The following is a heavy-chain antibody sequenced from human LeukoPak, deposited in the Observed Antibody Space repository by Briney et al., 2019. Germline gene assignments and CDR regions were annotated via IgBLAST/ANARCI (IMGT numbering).Heavy chain of an antibody. CDR1: GFTFSSYS. CDR2: ISSSSSYI. CDR3: ARDPRITMVRDTAPWFDP. J-gene: IGHJ5*02. D-gene: IGHD3-10*01. Sequence: GASLRPSCAASGFTFSSYSMNWVRQAPGKGLEWVSSISSSSSYIYYADSVKGRFTISRDNAKNSLYLQMNSLRAEDTAVYYCARDPRITMVRDTAPWFDPWGQGTLVTVSS. V-gene: IGHV3-21*01.